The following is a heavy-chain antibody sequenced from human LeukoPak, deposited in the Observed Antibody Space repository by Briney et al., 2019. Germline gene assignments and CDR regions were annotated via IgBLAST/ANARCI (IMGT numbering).Heavy chain of an antibody. CDR1: GHSFSNYW. Sequence: GESLKISCKGSGHSFSNYWIAWVCQMPGKGLEWMGIIYPVDSDTRYSPSFQGQVTISADKSISTAYLQWSSLKASDTAMYSCARLDTSGSDYFQYWGQGTLVTVSS. D-gene: IGHD6-19*01. CDR3: ARLDTSGSDYFQY. CDR2: IYPVDSDT. V-gene: IGHV5-51*01. J-gene: IGHJ1*01.